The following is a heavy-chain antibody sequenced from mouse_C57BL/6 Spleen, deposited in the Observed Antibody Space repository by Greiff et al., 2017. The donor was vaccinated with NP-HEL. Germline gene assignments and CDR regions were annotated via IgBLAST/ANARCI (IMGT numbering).Heavy chain of an antibody. CDR2: INPSNGGT. Sequence: QVQLKQPGTELVKPGASVKLSCKASGYTFTSYWMHWVKQRPGQGLEWIGNINPSNGGTNYNEKFKSKATLTVDKSSSTAYMQLSSLTSENSAVYYCARPSPTRGSYFDYWGQGTTLTVSS. CDR3: ARPSPTRGSYFDY. D-gene: IGHD2-10*01. CDR1: GYTFTSYW. V-gene: IGHV1-53*01. J-gene: IGHJ2*01.